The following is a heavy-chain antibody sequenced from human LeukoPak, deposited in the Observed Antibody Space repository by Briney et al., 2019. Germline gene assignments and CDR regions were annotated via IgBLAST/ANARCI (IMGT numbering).Heavy chain of an antibody. CDR3: ARDRCSSIGCYFDY. CDR2: ISGYNAKT. J-gene: IGHJ4*02. CDR1: GYTFTSYG. D-gene: IGHD2-2*01. Sequence: ASVKVSCKASGYTFTSYGISWVRQAPGQGLEWMGWISGYNAKTNYAQKLQARVTMTTDTSTSTAYMELRSLRSDDTAVYYCARDRCSSIGCYFDYWGQGTLVTVSS. V-gene: IGHV1-18*01.